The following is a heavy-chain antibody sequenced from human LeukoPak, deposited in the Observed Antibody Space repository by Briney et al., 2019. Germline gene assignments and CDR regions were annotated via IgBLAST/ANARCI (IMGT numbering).Heavy chain of an antibody. CDR3: ARGLSVEMATIDAFDI. V-gene: IGHV1-69*04. J-gene: IGHJ3*02. Sequence: SVKVSCKASGGTFISYAISWVRQAPGQGLEWMGRIIPILGIANYAQKFQGRVTITADKSTSTAYMELSSLRSEDTAVYYCARGLSVEMATIDAFDIWGQGTMVTVSS. CDR2: IIPILGIA. CDR1: GGTFISYA. D-gene: IGHD5-24*01.